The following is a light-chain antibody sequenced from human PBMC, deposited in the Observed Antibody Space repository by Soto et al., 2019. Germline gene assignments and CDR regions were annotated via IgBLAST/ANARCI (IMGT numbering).Light chain of an antibody. CDR1: QSISSY. Sequence: DIQMTQSPSSLSASVGDRVTITCRASQSISSYLNWYQQKPGKAPKLLIYAASSLQSGVPSRLSGSGSGTDFTLTISSLQPEDFATYYGQQSYSTPRTCVQGTKVEIK. V-gene: IGKV1-39*01. CDR3: QQSYSTPRT. J-gene: IGKJ1*01. CDR2: AAS.